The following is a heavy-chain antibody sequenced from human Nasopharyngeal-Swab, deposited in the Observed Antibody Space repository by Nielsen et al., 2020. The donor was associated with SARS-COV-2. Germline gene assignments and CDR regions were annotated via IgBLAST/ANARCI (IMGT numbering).Heavy chain of an antibody. D-gene: IGHD5-18*01. CDR1: GYTFTGYY. J-gene: IGHJ4*02. CDR2: INSNSGDT. CDR3: ARGNSYGYDY. Sequence: ASVKVSCKASGYTFTGYYMHWVRQAPGQGLEWMGWINSNSGDTKYAQKFQGRVTMTRDTSISTADMELSRLRSDDTAVYYCARGNSYGYDYWGQGILVTVSS. V-gene: IGHV1-2*02.